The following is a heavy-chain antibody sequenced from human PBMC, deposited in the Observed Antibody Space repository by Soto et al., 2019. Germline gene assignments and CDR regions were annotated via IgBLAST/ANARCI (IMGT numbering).Heavy chain of an antibody. Sequence: GGSLRLSCAASGFTFSSYAISWVRQAPGKGLEWVSGVSASGLNTDYADAVKGRFNISRDNSKNTLYLQMNSLRAEDTAVYYCARTLYSYGTDYWGQGTLVTVSS. D-gene: IGHD5-18*01. CDR3: ARTLYSYGTDY. CDR1: GFTFSSYA. CDR2: VSASGLNT. J-gene: IGHJ4*02. V-gene: IGHV3-23*01.